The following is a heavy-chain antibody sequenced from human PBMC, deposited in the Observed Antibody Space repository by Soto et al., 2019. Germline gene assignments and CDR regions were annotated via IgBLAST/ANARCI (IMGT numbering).Heavy chain of an antibody. CDR2: IYPGDSDT. V-gene: IGHV5-51*01. Sequence: GESLKISCKGSGYSFTSYWIGWVRQMPGKGLEWMGIIYPGDSDTRYSPSFQGQVTISADKSISTAYLQWSSLKASDTAMYYCARGGPAMIVVVNRPATFDYWGQGTLVTVSS. D-gene: IGHD3-22*01. CDR1: GYSFTSYW. CDR3: ARGGPAMIVVVNRPATFDY. J-gene: IGHJ4*02.